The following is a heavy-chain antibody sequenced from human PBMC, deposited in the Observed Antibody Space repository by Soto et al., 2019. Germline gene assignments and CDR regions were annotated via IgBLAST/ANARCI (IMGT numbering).Heavy chain of an antibody. CDR1: GFIFTTYA. CDR2: ISYDGNDK. D-gene: IGHD1-26*01. CDR3: ARGRNSGCHSESFQQ. Sequence: QVQLVESGGGVFQHGRCLRLSSAASGFIFTTYAMHWFREAPGKGLELVAVISYDGNDKYYADSLKGLFSISRDNSKNPLYLHRNRLRAEDTAVYYCARGRNSGCHSESFQQWGQGTLVSVS. V-gene: IGHV3-30-3*01. J-gene: IGHJ1*01.